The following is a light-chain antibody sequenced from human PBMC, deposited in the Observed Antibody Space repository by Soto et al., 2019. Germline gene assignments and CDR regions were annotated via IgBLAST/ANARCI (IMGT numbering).Light chain of an antibody. CDR1: QSLVYSDGNTY. Sequence: DVVMTQSPLSLPVTLGQPASISCKSSQSLVYSDGNTYLNWFQQRPGQSPRRLIYKVSNRDSGVPDRFGGSGSGTDFTLKISRVEADDVGVYYCMQGTHWPPITFGQGTRLEIK. V-gene: IGKV2-30*01. CDR2: KVS. CDR3: MQGTHWPPIT. J-gene: IGKJ5*01.